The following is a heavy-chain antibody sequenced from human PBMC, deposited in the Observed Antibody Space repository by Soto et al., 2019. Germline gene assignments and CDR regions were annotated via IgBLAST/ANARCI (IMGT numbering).Heavy chain of an antibody. V-gene: IGHV3-21*01. CDR1: GFTFSSYV. J-gene: IGHJ4*02. CDR2: ISPTSNYI. CDR3: AGGRGVAAAGGPLLDS. D-gene: IGHD6-13*01. Sequence: GGSLRLSCAASGFTFSSYVMNWVRQAPGKGLEWISSISPTSNYIYYADSVKGRFTISRDNAKNSLYLQMNSLSAEDTAVYYCAGGRGVAAAGGPLLDSWGQGTLVTVSS.